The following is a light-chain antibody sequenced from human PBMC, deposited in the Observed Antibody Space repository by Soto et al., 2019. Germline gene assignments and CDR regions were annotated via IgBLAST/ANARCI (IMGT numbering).Light chain of an antibody. CDR2: GAS. V-gene: IGKV3-20*01. CDR3: QQYVGLPLT. Sequence: EIVLTQSPGTLSLSPGERATLSCRASQSVSSSNLAWYQQKPGQAPRLLIYGASSWATGIPDRFSGSGSGTDFTLTISRLEPEDLAVYYCQQYVGLPLTFGGGTKV. CDR1: QSVSSSN. J-gene: IGKJ4*01.